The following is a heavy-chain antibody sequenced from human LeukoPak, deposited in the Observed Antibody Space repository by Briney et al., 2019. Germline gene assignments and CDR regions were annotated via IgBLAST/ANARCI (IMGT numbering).Heavy chain of an antibody. V-gene: IGHV6-1*01. CDR2: TYYRSKWYN. J-gene: IGHJ6*03. CDR1: GDSVSSNSAA. CDR3: ARGRVTTIANYYYYYIDV. D-gene: IGHD4-17*01. Sequence: PSQTLSLTCAISGDSVSSNSAAWTWIRQSPSRGLEWLGRTYYRSKWYNDYEVSVQSRITINPDTSKNQFSLQLNSVTPEDTAVCYCARGRVTTIANYYYYYIDVWGKGTTVTVSS.